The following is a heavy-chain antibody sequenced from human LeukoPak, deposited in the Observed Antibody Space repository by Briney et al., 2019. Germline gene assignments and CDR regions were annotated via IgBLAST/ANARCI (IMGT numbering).Heavy chain of an antibody. Sequence: GGSLRLSCAASGFIFSTYDMHWVRQAPGKGLEWVSLISWDGGSTYYADSVKGRFTISRDNAKNTLYLQMNSLRVEDTAVYYCARDWFHAIDYWGQGILVTVSS. CDR2: ISWDGGST. CDR1: GFIFSTYD. V-gene: IGHV3-43D*03. J-gene: IGHJ4*02. CDR3: ARDWFHAIDY. D-gene: IGHD2/OR15-2a*01.